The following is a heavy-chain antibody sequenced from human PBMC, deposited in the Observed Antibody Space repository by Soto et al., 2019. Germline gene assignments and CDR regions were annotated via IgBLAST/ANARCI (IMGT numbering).Heavy chain of an antibody. D-gene: IGHD1-1*01. CDR2: INAGNGNT. Sequence: GASVKVSCKASGYTFTSYAMHWVRQAPGQRLEWMGWINAGNGNTKYSQKFQGRVTITRDTSASTAYMELSSLRSEDTAVYYCARXAPTTGTTGSYYYGMDVWGQGTTVTVSS. V-gene: IGHV1-3*01. CDR3: ARXAPTTGTTGSYYYGMDV. J-gene: IGHJ6*02. CDR1: GYTFTSYA.